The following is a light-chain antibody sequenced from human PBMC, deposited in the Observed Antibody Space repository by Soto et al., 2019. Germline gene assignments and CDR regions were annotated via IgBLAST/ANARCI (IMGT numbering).Light chain of an antibody. CDR1: QSVGSN. CDR2: DTS. J-gene: IGKJ5*01. V-gene: IGKV3-11*01. Sequence: EIVLTQSPATLSLSPGERATHSCRASQSVGSNLAWYQQKPGQAPRLLIYDTSNRATGIPARFSGSGSGTDFTLTISSLEPEDFAVYYCQRGDTFGQGTRLEIK. CDR3: QRGDT.